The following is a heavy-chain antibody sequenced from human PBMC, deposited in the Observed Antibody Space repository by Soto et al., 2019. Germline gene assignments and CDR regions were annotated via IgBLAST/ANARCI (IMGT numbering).Heavy chain of an antibody. Sequence: GGSLRLSCAASGFTFSSYAMSWVRQAPGKGLEWVSAISGSGGSTYYADSVKGRFTISCDNSKNTLYLQMNSLRAEDTAVYYCAKDPRFSYGGKPFDYWGQGTLVTVSS. V-gene: IGHV3-23*01. CDR2: ISGSGGST. CDR3: AKDPRFSYGGKPFDY. CDR1: GFTFSSYA. D-gene: IGHD5-12*01. J-gene: IGHJ4*02.